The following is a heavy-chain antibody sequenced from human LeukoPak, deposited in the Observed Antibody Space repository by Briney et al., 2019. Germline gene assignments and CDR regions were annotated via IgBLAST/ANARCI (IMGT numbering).Heavy chain of an antibody. CDR2: ISGSGGST. CDR3: AKSPTVAGPSPFDY. J-gene: IGHJ4*02. Sequence: AGGSLRLSCAASGFTFSSYAMSWVRQAPGKGLEWVSAISGSGGSTYYADSVKGRFTISRDNSKNTLYLQMNSLGAEDTAVYYCAKSPTVAGPSPFDYWGQGTLVTVSS. CDR1: GFTFSSYA. D-gene: IGHD6-19*01. V-gene: IGHV3-23*01.